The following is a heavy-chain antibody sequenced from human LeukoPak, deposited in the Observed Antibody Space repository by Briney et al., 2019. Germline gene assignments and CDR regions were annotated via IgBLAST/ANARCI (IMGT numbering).Heavy chain of an antibody. V-gene: IGHV4-39*07. CDR2: VYYTGVT. CDR1: GGYIITSGHY. CDR3: ARERSSSGGHNWFDP. Sequence: SETLSLTCTVSGGYIITSGHYWGWIRQPPGKGLEWIGSVYYTGVTSTNPFFRSRMSISVDTSTNQFSLNLTSVTAADAAVCYCARERSSSGGHNWFDPWGQGTLVTVSS. D-gene: IGHD4-23*01. J-gene: IGHJ5*02.